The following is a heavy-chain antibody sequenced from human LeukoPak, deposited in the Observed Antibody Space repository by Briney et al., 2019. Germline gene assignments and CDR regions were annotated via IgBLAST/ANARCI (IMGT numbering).Heavy chain of an antibody. Sequence: GGSLRLSCAASGFTFSTYNMNWVRQAPGKGLEWVSVTSESGGSTHYADSVKGRFTIYRDNAKNSLYLQMNSLRAEDTAVYYCAELGITMIGGVWGKGTTVTISS. CDR2: TSESGGST. J-gene: IGHJ6*04. CDR1: GFTFSTYN. V-gene: IGHV3-23*01. D-gene: IGHD3-10*02. CDR3: AELGITMIGGV.